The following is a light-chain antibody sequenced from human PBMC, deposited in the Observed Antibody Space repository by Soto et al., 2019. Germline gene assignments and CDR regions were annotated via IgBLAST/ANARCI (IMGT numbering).Light chain of an antibody. Sequence: AVQLTQSPSSLSAAVGPTGTITCRASQGISSYLGWYQQKPGKAPKLLIHGASSLESGVPPRFSGDGSETDFTLTISSLQRDDFGTYYCQQYSRLWSFGQGTKVE. V-gene: IGKV1-13*02. CDR3: QQYSRLWS. CDR2: GAS. J-gene: IGKJ1*01. CDR1: QGISSY.